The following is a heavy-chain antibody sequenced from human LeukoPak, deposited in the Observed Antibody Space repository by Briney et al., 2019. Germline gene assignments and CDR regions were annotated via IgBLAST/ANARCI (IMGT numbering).Heavy chain of an antibody. D-gene: IGHD5-18*01. Sequence: GGSLRLSCAASGFSITNFNMNWVRQAPGKGLEWVSSISSSSSYIYYADSVKGRFTISRDNAKNSLYLQMNSLRAEDTAVYYCARDRDTAMGTFDYWGQGTLVTVSS. V-gene: IGHV3-21*01. CDR2: ISSSSSYI. CDR1: GFSITNFN. CDR3: ARDRDTAMGTFDY. J-gene: IGHJ4*02.